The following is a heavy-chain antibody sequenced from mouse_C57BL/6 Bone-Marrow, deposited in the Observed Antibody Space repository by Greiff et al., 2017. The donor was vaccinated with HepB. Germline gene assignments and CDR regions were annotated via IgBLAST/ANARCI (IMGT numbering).Heavy chain of an antibody. D-gene: IGHD1-1*01. J-gene: IGHJ2*01. CDR3: TTSSSYGY. CDR2: IDPENGDT. V-gene: IGHV14-4*01. Sequence: EVQLVESGAELVRPGASVKLSCTASGFNIKDDYMHWVKQRPEQGLEWIGWIDPENGDTEYASKFQGKATITADTSSNTAYLQLSSLTSEDTAVYYCTTSSSYGYWGQGTTLSVSS. CDR1: GFNIKDDY.